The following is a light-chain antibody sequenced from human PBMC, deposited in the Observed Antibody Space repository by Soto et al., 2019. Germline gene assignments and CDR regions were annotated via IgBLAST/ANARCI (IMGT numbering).Light chain of an antibody. CDR3: CTDAGTYKV. CDR1: SSDVGAYNY. J-gene: IGLJ1*01. CDR2: HVS. V-gene: IGLV2-11*01. Sequence: RSVYRLPRRAGRISCTGTSSDVGAYNYVSWYQQHPGKAPKLMIYHVSKRPSGVPDRFSGSKSGNAASLTISGLQAEDEADYYCCTDAGTYKVFGTGTNVTVL.